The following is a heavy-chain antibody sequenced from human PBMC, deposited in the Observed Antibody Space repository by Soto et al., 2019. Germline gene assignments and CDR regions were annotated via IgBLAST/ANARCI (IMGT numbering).Heavy chain of an antibody. CDR1: GGTFSSYA. Sequence: SGKVSCKASGGTFSSYAISWVRQAPGQGLEWMGGIIPIFGTANYAQKFQGRVTINADKSTSTAYMELSSLRSEDTAVYYCARDPAYAGSSGSEARGMDVWGQGTTVTVSS. V-gene: IGHV1-69*06. D-gene: IGHD3-22*01. CDR2: IIPIFGTA. J-gene: IGHJ6*02. CDR3: ARDPAYAGSSGSEARGMDV.